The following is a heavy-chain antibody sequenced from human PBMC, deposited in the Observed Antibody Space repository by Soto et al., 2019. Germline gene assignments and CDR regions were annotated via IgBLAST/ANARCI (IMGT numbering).Heavy chain of an antibody. CDR2: INAGNGNT. Sequence: ASVKVSCKASGYTFTSYAMHWVRQAPGQRLEWMGWINAGNGNTKYSQKFQGRVTITRDTSASTAYMELGSLRSEDTAVYYCARDKVVVVPAAGSNWNYGYYYYYMDVWGKGTTVTVSS. CDR3: ARDKVVVVPAAGSNWNYGYYYYYMDV. D-gene: IGHD2-2*01. CDR1: GYTFTSYA. V-gene: IGHV1-3*01. J-gene: IGHJ6*03.